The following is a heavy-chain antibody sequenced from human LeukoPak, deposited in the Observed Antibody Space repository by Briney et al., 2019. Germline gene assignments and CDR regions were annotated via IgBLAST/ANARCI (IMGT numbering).Heavy chain of an antibody. V-gene: IGHV4-34*01. Sequence: SEALSLPFPVYGGSFNGYYWGWVRPAPGKGPGWIGGNKSRGRTNYKPSLKRRVTISVDTSKNQFSLKLSSVTAADTAVYYCARGNSKRYYDFWSGYYTENYYYYYYMDVWGKGTTVTVSS. CDR1: GGSFNGYY. D-gene: IGHD3-3*01. CDR2: NKSRGRT. J-gene: IGHJ6*03. CDR3: ARGNSKRYYDFWSGYYTENYYYYYYMDV.